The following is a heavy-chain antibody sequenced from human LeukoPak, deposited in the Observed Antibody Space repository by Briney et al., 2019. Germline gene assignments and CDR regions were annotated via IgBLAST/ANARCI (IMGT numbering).Heavy chain of an antibody. Sequence: PGGSLRLSCAASGFTFSSYGMHWVRQAPGKGLEWVAFIRYDGSNKYYADSVKGRFTISRDNSKNTLYLQMNSLRAEDTAVYYCANSYYDSSGYYNFDYWGQGTLVTVSS. CDR1: GFTFSSYG. J-gene: IGHJ4*02. CDR3: ANSYYDSSGYYNFDY. V-gene: IGHV3-30*02. CDR2: IRYDGSNK. D-gene: IGHD3-22*01.